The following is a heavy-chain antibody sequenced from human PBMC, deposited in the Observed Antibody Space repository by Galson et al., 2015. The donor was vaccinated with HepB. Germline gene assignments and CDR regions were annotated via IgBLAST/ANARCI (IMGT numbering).Heavy chain of an antibody. CDR2: INPSGGST. Sequence: SVKVSCKASGYTFTSYYMHWVRQAPGQGLEWMGIINPSGGSTSYAQKFQGRVTMTRDTSTSTVYMELSSLRSEDTAVYYCARAGLDYYGSGSHDAFDIWGQGTMVTVSS. V-gene: IGHV1-46*01. CDR3: ARAGLDYYGSGSHDAFDI. J-gene: IGHJ3*02. CDR1: GYTFTSYY. D-gene: IGHD3-10*01.